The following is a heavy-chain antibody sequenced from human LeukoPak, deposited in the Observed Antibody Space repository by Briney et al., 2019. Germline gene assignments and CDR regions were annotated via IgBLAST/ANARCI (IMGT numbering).Heavy chain of an antibody. Sequence: SETLSLTCAVYGGSCSGYYWSWIRQPPGKGLEWIGEINHSGSTNYNPSLKSRVTIPVATSKNQFSLKLSSVPAADTAVYYCARFRKASITMVRGVPNWFDPWGQGTLVTVSS. J-gene: IGHJ5*02. V-gene: IGHV4-34*01. CDR1: GGSCSGYY. CDR2: INHSGST. CDR3: ARFRKASITMVRGVPNWFDP. D-gene: IGHD3-10*01.